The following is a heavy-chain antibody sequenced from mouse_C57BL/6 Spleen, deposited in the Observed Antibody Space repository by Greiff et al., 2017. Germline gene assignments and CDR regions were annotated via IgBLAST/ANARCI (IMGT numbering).Heavy chain of an antibody. V-gene: IGHV1-22*01. CDR3: ARELYYYGSSYEGYAMDY. J-gene: IGHJ4*01. Sequence: VHVKQSGPELVKPGASVKMSCKASGYTFTDYNMHWVKQSHGKSLERIGYINPNNGGTSYNQKFKGKATLTVNKSSSTAYMELRSRTSEDSAVYYCARELYYYGSSYEGYAMDYWGQGTSVTVSS. CDR2: INPNNGGT. D-gene: IGHD1-1*01. CDR1: GYTFTDYN.